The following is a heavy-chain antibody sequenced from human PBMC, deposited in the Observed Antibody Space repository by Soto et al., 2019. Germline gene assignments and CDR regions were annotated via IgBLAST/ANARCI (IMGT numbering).Heavy chain of an antibody. V-gene: IGHV4-59*01. J-gene: IGHJ4*02. D-gene: IGHD5-12*01. CDR3: ARELVEMATFDY. Sequence: PSETLSLTCTVSGGSISSYYWSWIRQPPGKGLEWIGYIYYSGSTNYNPSLKSRVTISVDTSKNQFSLKLSSVTAADTAVYYCARELVEMATFDYWGQGTLVTVSS. CDR2: IYYSGST. CDR1: GGSISSYY.